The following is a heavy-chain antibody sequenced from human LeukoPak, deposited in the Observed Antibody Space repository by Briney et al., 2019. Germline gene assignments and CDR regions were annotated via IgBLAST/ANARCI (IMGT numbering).Heavy chain of an antibody. CDR1: GFTFSSYS. CDR2: IRSSSSYI. J-gene: IGHJ4*02. V-gene: IGHV3-21*01. Sequence: GGSLRLSCAASGFTFSSYSMNWVRQAPGKGLEWVSSIRSSSSYIYYADSVKGRFTISRDNAKNSLYLQMNSLRAEDTAVYYCASHGGGTWIYWGQGTLVTVSS. CDR3: ASHGGGTWIY. D-gene: IGHD2-15*01.